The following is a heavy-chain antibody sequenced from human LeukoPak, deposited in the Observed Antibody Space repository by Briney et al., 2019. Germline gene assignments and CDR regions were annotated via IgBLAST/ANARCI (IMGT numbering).Heavy chain of an antibody. CDR2: INHSGST. D-gene: IGHD1-14*01. V-gene: IGHV4-34*01. J-gene: IGHJ4*02. CDR1: GGSFRGYY. Sequence: SETLSLTCAVYGGSFRGYYWSWIRQPPGKGREWIGEINHSGSTNYNPSLKSRVTISVDKSTTQFSLTLSSVTAADTAVYYCATGRGLRLFDYSGQGTLVTVSS. CDR3: ATGRGLRLFDY.